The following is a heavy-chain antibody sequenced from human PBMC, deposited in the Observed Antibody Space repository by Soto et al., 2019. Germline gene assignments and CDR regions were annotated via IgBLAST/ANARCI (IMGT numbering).Heavy chain of an antibody. CDR3: AKKTDSSSPWGALDI. Sequence: EVQLLESGGGLVQPGGSLRLSCAASGFTFSSYAMTWVRQAPAQGLEWVSGISGSGGGTYYADSVKGRFTISRDSSKNRLYLQMDSLRAEDTAVYYCAKKTDSSSPWGALDIWGKGTMVSVSS. V-gene: IGHV3-23*01. CDR2: ISGSGGGT. CDR1: GFTFSSYA. J-gene: IGHJ3*02. D-gene: IGHD6-6*01.